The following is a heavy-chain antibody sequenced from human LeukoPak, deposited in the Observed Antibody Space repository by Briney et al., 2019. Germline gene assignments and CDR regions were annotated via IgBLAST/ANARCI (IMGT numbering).Heavy chain of an antibody. CDR1: GGSISSSSYY. V-gene: IGHV4-39*07. J-gene: IGHJ3*02. CDR3: AREAPSDAFDI. Sequence: MPSETLSLTCTVSGGSISSSSYYWGWIRQPPGKGLEWIGSINYSGSTYYNPSLKSRVTISVDRSKNQFSLKLSSVTAADTAVYYCAREAPSDAFDIWGQGTMVTVSS. CDR2: INYSGST.